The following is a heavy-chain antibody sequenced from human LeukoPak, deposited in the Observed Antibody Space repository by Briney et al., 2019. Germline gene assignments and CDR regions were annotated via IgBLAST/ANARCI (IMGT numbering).Heavy chain of an antibody. CDR1: GFSFSSYG. D-gene: IGHD6-13*01. CDR3: AKDRETTASGTFDH. CDR2: ISDGGKNR. J-gene: IGHJ4*02. Sequence: GGSLRLSCAASGFSFSSYGMHWARQAPGKGLEWVAVISDGGKNRNYADSVKGRFTISRDNSRNTVHLQMNSLRGEDTAEYYCAKDRETTASGTFDHWGQGTLVTVSS. V-gene: IGHV3-30*18.